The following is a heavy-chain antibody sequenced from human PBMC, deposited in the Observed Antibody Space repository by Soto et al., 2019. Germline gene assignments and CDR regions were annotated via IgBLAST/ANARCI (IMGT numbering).Heavy chain of an antibody. Sequence: SETLSLTCGVYGGSLSGYYWTWIRQPPGKGLEWIGEINHSGGTKYNPSLKSRVTISIDMSKNQFSLKLNSVTAADTAVYYCARTGEGPDPWGPGTLVTVSS. J-gene: IGHJ5*02. CDR1: GGSLSGYY. CDR3: ARTGEGPDP. D-gene: IGHD3-16*01. V-gene: IGHV4-34*01. CDR2: INHSGGT.